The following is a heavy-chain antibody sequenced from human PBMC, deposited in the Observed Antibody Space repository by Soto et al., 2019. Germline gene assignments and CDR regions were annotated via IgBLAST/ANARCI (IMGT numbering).Heavy chain of an antibody. CDR3: ARDQSFDRNYYYGIDV. Sequence: SETLSLTYTVSGGSISSGDYYWSWIRQPPGKGLEWIGYIYHSGSTYYNPSLKSRVTISVDTSKNQFCLKLSSVTAADTAVYYCARDQSFDRNYYYGIDVWGQGTTVTVSS. J-gene: IGHJ6*02. CDR1: GGSISSGDYY. V-gene: IGHV4-30-4*01. CDR2: IYHSGST.